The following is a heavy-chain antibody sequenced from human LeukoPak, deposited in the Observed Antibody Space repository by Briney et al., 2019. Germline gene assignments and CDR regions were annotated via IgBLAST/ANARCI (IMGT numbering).Heavy chain of an antibody. D-gene: IGHD6-19*01. CDR1: GGSFTSSSYF. V-gene: IGHV4-39*01. J-gene: IGHJ4*02. CDR2: IYYRGRT. Sequence: SETLSLTCTVSGGSFTSSSYFWGWIRQPPGMGLEWIGSIYYRGRTDYNPSLKSRVTISVDTSKNQFSLRLSSVTAADTAVYYCARSYSSGWFHFDHWGQGTLVTVFS. CDR3: ARSYSSGWFHFDH.